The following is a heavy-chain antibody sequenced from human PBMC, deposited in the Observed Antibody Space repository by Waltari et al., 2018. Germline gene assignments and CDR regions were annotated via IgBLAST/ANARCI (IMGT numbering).Heavy chain of an antibody. J-gene: IGHJ4*02. Sequence: EVQLVESGGGLVKHGGSLRLSCAASGCTFSSYSMSSVGQDPGKGLEWVSCITSSSSYIYYTDSVKGRFTISRDNAKNSLYLQMNSLRAEDTAVYYCARDPLHYYGSGSLYYFDYWGQGTLVTVSS. D-gene: IGHD3-10*01. CDR2: ITSSSSYI. V-gene: IGHV3-21*01. CDR1: GCTFSSYS. CDR3: ARDPLHYYGSGSLYYFDY.